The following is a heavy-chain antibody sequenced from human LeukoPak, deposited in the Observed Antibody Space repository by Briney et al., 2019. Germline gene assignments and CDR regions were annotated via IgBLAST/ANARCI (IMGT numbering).Heavy chain of an antibody. CDR2: INPSGGSA. J-gene: IGHJ6*02. CDR1: GYTFTSYY. CDR3: ARSGARDCSSTSCPARYYYYGMDV. Sequence: GASVKVSCKASGYTFTSYYMHWVRQAPGQGLEWMGIINPSGGSASYAQKFQGRVTITRDTSASTAYMELSSLRSEDTAVYYCARSGARDCSSTSCPARYYYYGMDVWGQGTTVTVSS. V-gene: IGHV1-46*01. D-gene: IGHD2-2*01.